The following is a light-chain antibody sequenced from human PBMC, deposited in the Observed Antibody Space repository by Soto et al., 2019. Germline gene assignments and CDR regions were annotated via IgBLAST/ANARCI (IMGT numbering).Light chain of an antibody. CDR1: QSISSN. J-gene: IGKJ2*01. Sequence: DIQKTQSASSLSASVGDRVTITCRASQSISSNLNWHQQKPGKAPKVLIYAASGLQSGVPSRFSGSGSGTDFTLTISSLQPEDFATYYCQQSYSIPYTFGQGTKLEIK. CDR2: AAS. CDR3: QQSYSIPYT. V-gene: IGKV1-39*01.